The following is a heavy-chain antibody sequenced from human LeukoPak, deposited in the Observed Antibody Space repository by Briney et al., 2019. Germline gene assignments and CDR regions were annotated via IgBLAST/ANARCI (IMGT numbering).Heavy chain of an antibody. CDR2: ISGSGGSS. CDR1: GFTFSTYA. V-gene: IGHV3-23*01. J-gene: IGHJ6*03. CDR3: ASGSGSYRTPYYYMDV. Sequence: GGSLRLSCAASGFTFSTYAMSWVRQAPGRGLEWVSTISGSGGSSYYADSVKGRFTISRDNSKNTLYLQTNSLRAEDTAVYYCASGSGSYRTPYYYMDVWGTGTTVTVSS. D-gene: IGHD3-10*01.